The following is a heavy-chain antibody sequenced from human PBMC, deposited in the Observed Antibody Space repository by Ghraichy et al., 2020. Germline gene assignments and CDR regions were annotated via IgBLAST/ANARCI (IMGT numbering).Heavy chain of an antibody. CDR3: AKDLWSGYYNGDGFYYYSAMDV. J-gene: IGHJ6*02. CDR1: GFTFSSYG. D-gene: IGHD3-3*01. CDR2: IRYDGSNK. V-gene: IGHV3-30*02. Sequence: GGSLRLSCAASGFTFSSYGMHWVRQAPGKGLEWVAFIRYDGSNKYYADSVKGRFTISRDNSKNTLYLRMNSLRAEDTAVYYCAKDLWSGYYNGDGFYYYSAMDVRAPETTVTVSS.